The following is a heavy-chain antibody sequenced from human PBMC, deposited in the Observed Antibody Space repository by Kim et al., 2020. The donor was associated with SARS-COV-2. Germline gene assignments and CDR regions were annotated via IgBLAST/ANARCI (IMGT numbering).Heavy chain of an antibody. CDR3: ARALRYFDWLSGGFDY. V-gene: IGHV3-30*01. D-gene: IGHD3-9*01. Sequence: SEKGRFTISRDHSKNTLYLQMNSLSAEETAVYYCARALRYFDWLSGGFDYWGQGTLVTVSS. J-gene: IGHJ4*02.